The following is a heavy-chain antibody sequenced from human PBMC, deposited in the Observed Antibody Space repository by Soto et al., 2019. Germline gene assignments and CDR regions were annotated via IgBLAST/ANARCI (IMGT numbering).Heavy chain of an antibody. CDR1: GFSLNDYY. CDR3: ARDYSNKGFGY. V-gene: IGHV3-11*01. J-gene: IGHJ4*02. CDR2: SRSTTDAI. Sequence: PGGSLRLSCAASGFSLNDYYMSWIRQAPGKGLEWISHSRSTTDAIHVSHSVKGRFTISRDNAKNSLDLQMSSLRAEDTAVYYCARDYSNKGFGYWGQGTLVTVSS. D-gene: IGHD2-21*01.